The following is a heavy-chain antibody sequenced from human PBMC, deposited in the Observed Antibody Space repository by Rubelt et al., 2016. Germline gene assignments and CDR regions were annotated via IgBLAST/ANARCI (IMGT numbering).Heavy chain of an antibody. CDR3: ARRGSLAINWYFDL. V-gene: IGHV3-33*01. D-gene: IGHD3-10*01. Sequence: APGKGLEWVAVIWYDGSNKYYADSVKGRFTISRDNSKNTLYLQMNSLRAEDTAVYYCARRGSLAINWYFDLWGRGTLVTVSS. J-gene: IGHJ2*01. CDR2: IWYDGSNK.